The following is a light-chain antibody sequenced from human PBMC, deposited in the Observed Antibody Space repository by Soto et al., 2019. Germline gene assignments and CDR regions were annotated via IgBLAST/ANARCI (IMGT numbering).Light chain of an antibody. CDR2: AAS. CDR3: QHSHSVPFT. J-gene: IGKJ3*01. Sequence: DLQMTQSPISLSASVGDRVTITCRASQRIRDYVNWYQQKPGKAPKRLIFAASSLPSGVPSRFSGSGSGTDFTIAISSVQPEDYATYHCQHSHSVPFTFGPGTNV. V-gene: IGKV1-39*01. CDR1: QRIRDY.